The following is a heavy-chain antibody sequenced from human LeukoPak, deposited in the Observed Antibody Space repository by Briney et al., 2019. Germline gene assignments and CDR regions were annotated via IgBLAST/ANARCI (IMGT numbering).Heavy chain of an antibody. CDR1: GFTFSSYS. J-gene: IGHJ4*02. Sequence: GGSLRLSCAASGFTFSSYSMNWVRQAPGKGLEWVSSISSSSSYIYYADSVKGRFTISRDNAKNSLFLQMYSLRAEDTAVYYCASVACSAVTCFGFLFFDYWGQGTLVTVSS. V-gene: IGHV3-21*01. CDR2: ISSSSSYI. D-gene: IGHD2-15*01. CDR3: ASVACSAVTCFGFLFFDY.